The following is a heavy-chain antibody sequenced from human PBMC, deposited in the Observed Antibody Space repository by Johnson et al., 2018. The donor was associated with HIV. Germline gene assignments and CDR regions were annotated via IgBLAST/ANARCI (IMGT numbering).Heavy chain of an antibody. D-gene: IGHD3-22*01. J-gene: IGHJ3*02. CDR2: IVFDGSNK. Sequence: GLEWVAFIVFDGSNKYYADSVKGRFTISRDNSKNTLYLQMNSLRAEDTAVYYCARDLYYYDSSGPKFSGAFDIWGQGTMVTVSS. V-gene: IGHV3-30-3*01. CDR3: ARDLYYYDSSGPKFSGAFDI.